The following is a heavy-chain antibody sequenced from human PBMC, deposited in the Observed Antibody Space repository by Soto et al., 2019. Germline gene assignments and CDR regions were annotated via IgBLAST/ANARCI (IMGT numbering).Heavy chain of an antibody. CDR1: GYTFTNYG. Sequence: ASVKVSCKASGYTFTNYGITWVRQAPGQGLEWMGWITTYNGNTNYAQKLQGRVTMTRDTSTSTAYMDLRSLRSDDTAVYYCARDRDSWSGPASSVDYWGQGTLVTVSS. D-gene: IGHD3-3*01. V-gene: IGHV1-18*01. J-gene: IGHJ4*02. CDR2: ITTYNGNT. CDR3: ARDRDSWSGPASSVDY.